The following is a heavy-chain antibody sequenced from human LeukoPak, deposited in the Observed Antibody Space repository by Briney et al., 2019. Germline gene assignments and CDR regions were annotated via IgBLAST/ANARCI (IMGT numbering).Heavy chain of an antibody. J-gene: IGHJ4*02. CDR1: GFTFSGYG. Sequence: GGSLRLSCAASGFTFSGYGMHWVRQAPGKGLEWVAVIWYDGSNKYYADSVKGRFTISRDNSKNTLYLQMNSLRAEDTAVYYCARDRYYYDSSGWFYFDYWGQGTLVTVSS. D-gene: IGHD3-22*01. V-gene: IGHV3-33*01. CDR3: ARDRYYYDSSGWFYFDY. CDR2: IWYDGSNK.